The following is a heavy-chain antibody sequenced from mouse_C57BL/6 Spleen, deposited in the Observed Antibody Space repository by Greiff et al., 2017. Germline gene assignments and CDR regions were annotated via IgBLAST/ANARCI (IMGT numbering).Heavy chain of an antibody. V-gene: IGHV5-17*01. D-gene: IGHD1-1*01. Sequence: EVKLVESGGGLVKPGGSLKLSCAASGFTFSDYGMNWVRQAPEKGLEWVAYISSGSSTIYYADTVKGRFTISRDNAKNTLFLQMTSLRSEDTAMYYCARWGSSYNYYAMYYWGQGPSVTVSS. CDR3: ARWGSSYNYYAMYY. CDR1: GFTFSDYG. J-gene: IGHJ4*01. CDR2: ISSGSSTI.